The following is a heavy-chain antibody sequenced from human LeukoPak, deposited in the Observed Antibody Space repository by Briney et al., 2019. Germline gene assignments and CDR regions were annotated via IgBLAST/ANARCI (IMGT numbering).Heavy chain of an antibody. D-gene: IGHD6-13*01. J-gene: IGHJ4*02. CDR3: ATVVGRYSSSWAPYYFDY. Sequence: ASVKVSCKVSGYTLTELSMHWVRQAPGKGLEWMGGFDPEDGETIYAQKLQGRVTMTEDTSTDTAYMELSSLRPEDTAVYYCATVVGRYSSSWAPYYFDYWGQGTLVTVSS. V-gene: IGHV1-24*01. CDR1: GYTLTELS. CDR2: FDPEDGET.